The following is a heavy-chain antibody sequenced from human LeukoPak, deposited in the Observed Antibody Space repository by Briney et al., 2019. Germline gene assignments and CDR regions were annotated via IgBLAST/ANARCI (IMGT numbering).Heavy chain of an antibody. J-gene: IGHJ5*02. CDR3: ARGQVLVGGNWFDP. CDR1: GYPFTDYY. CDR2: MSPNSGDT. D-gene: IGHD3-10*01. Sequence: ASVKVSCKASGYPFTDYYIHWVRQAPGHGREWIGWMSPNSGDTLSPQKFQGRVTMTRDTAISTAYMELSSLRSDDTAVYCARGQVLVGGNWFDPWGQGTLVTVSS. V-gene: IGHV1-2*02.